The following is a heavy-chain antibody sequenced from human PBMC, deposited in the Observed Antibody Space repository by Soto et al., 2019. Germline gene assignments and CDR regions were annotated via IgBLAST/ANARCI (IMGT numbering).Heavy chain of an antibody. D-gene: IGHD6-19*01. V-gene: IGHV3-74*01. Sequence: PGGSLRLSCASSGVTYSSDWMHWVRQAPGKGLVWVSRINSDGSSTSYADSVKGRFTISRDNAKNTLYLQMNSLRAEDTAVYYCARASYSSGWELFDYWGQGTLVTVSS. CDR2: INSDGSST. CDR1: GVTYSSDW. J-gene: IGHJ4*02. CDR3: ARASYSSGWELFDY.